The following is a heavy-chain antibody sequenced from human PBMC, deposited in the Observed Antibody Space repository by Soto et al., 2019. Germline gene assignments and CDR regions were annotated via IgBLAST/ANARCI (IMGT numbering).Heavy chain of an antibody. CDR3: ARSFGWYAIDQ. V-gene: IGHV4-4*02. J-gene: IGHJ1*01. CDR2: IHHSGRT. Sequence: QLQLQESGPGLVKPSETLSLTCAVSGASISSEQSWSWVRQPPGKGLEWIGEIHHSGRTNNNPSLKSRVTMSVDKSKNQFSLMLSSVAAAATAVYYCARSFGWYAIDQWGQGTLVTVSS. D-gene: IGHD6-19*01. CDR1: GASISSEQS.